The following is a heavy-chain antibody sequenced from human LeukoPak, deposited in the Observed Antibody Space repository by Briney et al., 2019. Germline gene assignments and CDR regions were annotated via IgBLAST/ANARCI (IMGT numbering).Heavy chain of an antibody. V-gene: IGHV3-30-3*01. D-gene: IGHD3-22*01. CDR1: GFTFSSYA. J-gene: IGHJ3*02. CDR2: ISYDGSNK. Sequence: AGGSLRLSCAASGFTFSSYAMHWVRQAPGKGLEWVEVISYDGSNKYYADSVKGRFTISRDNSKNTLYLQMNSLRAEDTAVYYCARGRSGPKYYYDSSGYYYAFGIWGQGTMVTVSS. CDR3: ARGRSGPKYYYDSSGYYYAFGI.